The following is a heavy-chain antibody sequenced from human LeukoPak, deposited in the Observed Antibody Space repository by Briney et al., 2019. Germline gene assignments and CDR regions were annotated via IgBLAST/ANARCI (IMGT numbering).Heavy chain of an antibody. CDR1: GGSISSGSYC. CDR2: IYTSGST. CDR3: ARETKQLEKTA. J-gene: IGHJ5*02. D-gene: IGHD1-1*01. Sequence: SETLSLTCTVPGGSISSGSYCWSWIRHPAGKGLEWIGRIYTSGSTNYNPSLKSRVTISVDTSKNQFSLRLSSVTAADTAVYYCARETKQLEKTAWGQGTLVTVSS. V-gene: IGHV4-61*02.